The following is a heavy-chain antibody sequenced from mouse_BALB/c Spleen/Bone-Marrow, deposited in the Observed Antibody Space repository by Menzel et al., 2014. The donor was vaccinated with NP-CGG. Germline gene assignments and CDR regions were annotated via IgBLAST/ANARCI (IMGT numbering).Heavy chain of an antibody. J-gene: IGHJ3*01. CDR3: ARPLYDGYYVAY. CDR2: ISNGGGST. CDR1: GFTFSDYY. Sequence: EVQLQQSGGGLVQPGGSLKLSCASSGFTFSDYYMYWVRQTPEKRLELVAYISNGGGSTYYPDTVKGRFTISRDNAKNTLYLQMSRLKAEDTAMYYCARPLYDGYYVAYWGQGTLVTVSA. V-gene: IGHV5-12*01. D-gene: IGHD2-3*01.